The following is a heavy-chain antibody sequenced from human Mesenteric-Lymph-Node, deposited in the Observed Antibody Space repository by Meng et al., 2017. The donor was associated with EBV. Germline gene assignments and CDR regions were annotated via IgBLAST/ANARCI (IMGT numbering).Heavy chain of an antibody. CDR1: GFTFSSYA. CDR3: ANGITPDY. CDR2: ISGSGGST. V-gene: IGHV3-23*01. Sequence: EVQLFGSGGGLCQPGGSLSPSCAASGFTFSSYAMSWVRQAPGKGLEWVSGISGSGGSTYYADSVKGRFTISRDNSKNTLYLQMNSLRAEDTAVYYCANGITPDYWGQGTLVTVSS. J-gene: IGHJ4*02. D-gene: IGHD3-10*01.